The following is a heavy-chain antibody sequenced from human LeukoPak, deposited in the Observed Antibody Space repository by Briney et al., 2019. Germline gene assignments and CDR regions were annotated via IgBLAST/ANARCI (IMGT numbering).Heavy chain of an antibody. V-gene: IGHV4-31*03. D-gene: IGHD2-2*01. CDR3: ARESSSTSSANY. Sequence: SQTLPLTCTVSGGSISSGGYYWSWIRQHPGKGLEWIGYIYYSGSTYYNPSLKSRVTISVDTSKNQFSLKLSSVTAADTAVYYCARESSSTSSANYWGQGALVTVSS. CDR1: GGSISSGGYY. CDR2: IYYSGST. J-gene: IGHJ4*02.